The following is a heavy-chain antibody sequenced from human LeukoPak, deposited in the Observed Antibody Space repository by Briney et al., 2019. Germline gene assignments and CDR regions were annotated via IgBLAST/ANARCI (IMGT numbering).Heavy chain of an antibody. CDR1: GFTFDDYA. Sequence: GGSLRLSCAASGFTFDDYAMHWVRQAPGKGLEWVSGISWNSGSIGYADSVKGRFTISRDNAKNSLYLQMNSLRAEDMALYYCARGHPYYDSSGYRFDYWGQGTLVTVSS. V-gene: IGHV3-9*03. CDR2: ISWNSGSI. CDR3: ARGHPYYDSSGYRFDY. J-gene: IGHJ4*02. D-gene: IGHD3-22*01.